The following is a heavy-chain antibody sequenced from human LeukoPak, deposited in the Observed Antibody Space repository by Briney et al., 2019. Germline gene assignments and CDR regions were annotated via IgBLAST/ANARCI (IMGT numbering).Heavy chain of an antibody. CDR3: ARQSMYYYGSGSYYGFDY. CDR1: GGSISSYY. Sequence: PSETLSLTCTVSGGSISSYYWSWIRQPPGKGLGWIGYIYYSGSTNYNPSLKSRVTISVDTSKNQFSLKLSSVTAADTAVYYCARQSMYYYGSGSYYGFDYWGQGTLVTVSS. J-gene: IGHJ4*02. V-gene: IGHV4-59*08. CDR2: IYYSGST. D-gene: IGHD3-10*01.